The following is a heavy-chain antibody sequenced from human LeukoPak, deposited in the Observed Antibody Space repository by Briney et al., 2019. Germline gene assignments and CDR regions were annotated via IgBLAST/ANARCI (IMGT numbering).Heavy chain of an antibody. J-gene: IGHJ4*02. Sequence: GGSLRLSCAASGFTFSSYSMNWVRQAPGEGLEWVSSISSSSSYIYYADSVKGRFTISRDNAKNSLYLQMNSLRAEDTAVYYCASGIWSGYPYFDYWGQGTLVTVSS. CDR1: GFTFSSYS. CDR3: ASGIWSGYPYFDY. D-gene: IGHD3-3*01. CDR2: ISSSSSYI. V-gene: IGHV3-21*01.